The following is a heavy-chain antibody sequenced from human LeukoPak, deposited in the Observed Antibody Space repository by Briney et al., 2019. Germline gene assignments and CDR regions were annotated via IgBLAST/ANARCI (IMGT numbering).Heavy chain of an antibody. J-gene: IGHJ4*02. D-gene: IGHD5-18*01. V-gene: IGHV3-43*02. CDR3: AKDLFRGYSYHFFDF. CDR1: GFTFDDYG. Sequence: GGSLRLSCAASGFTFDDYGIHWVRQAPGKGLEWVALISGDGGSTYYADSVKGRFTISRDNNKTSLYLQVNSLKTEDTALYYCAKDLFRGYSYHFFDFWGQGTLVTVSS. CDR2: ISGDGGST.